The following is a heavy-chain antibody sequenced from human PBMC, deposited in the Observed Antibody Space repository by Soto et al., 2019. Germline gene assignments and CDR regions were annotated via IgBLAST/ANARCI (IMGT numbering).Heavy chain of an antibody. CDR2: INPKSGGT. Sequence: ASVKVSCKASRYSFTDYLIHWVRQAPGQGLEWLGRINPKSGGTSTAQKFQGWVTMTTDTSISTASMELTRLTSDDTAIYYCARGDSTDCSNGVCSFFYNHDMDVWGQGTTVTVSS. CDR3: ARGDSTDCSNGVCSFFYNHDMDV. J-gene: IGHJ6*02. V-gene: IGHV1-2*04. CDR1: RYSFTDYL. D-gene: IGHD2-8*01.